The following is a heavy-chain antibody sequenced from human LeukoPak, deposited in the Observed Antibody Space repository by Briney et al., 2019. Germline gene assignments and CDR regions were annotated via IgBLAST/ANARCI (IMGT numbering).Heavy chain of an antibody. Sequence: PGRSLRLSCAASGFTFPHYAMHWVRQAQGKGLEWVAVIAYDGSNKYYADSVKGRFTISRDDSKNTLYLQMNSLRVDDTAVYYCAREDYGKHYFDYWGQGTLVSVSS. D-gene: IGHD4-17*01. CDR3: AREDYGKHYFDY. CDR1: GFTFPHYA. V-gene: IGHV3-30-3*01. CDR2: IAYDGSNK. J-gene: IGHJ4*02.